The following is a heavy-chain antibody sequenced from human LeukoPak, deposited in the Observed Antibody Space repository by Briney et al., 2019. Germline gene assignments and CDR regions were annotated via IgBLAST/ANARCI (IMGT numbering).Heavy chain of an antibody. CDR2: IYYSGST. CDR1: GGSISSYY. D-gene: IGHD5-18*01. V-gene: IGHV4-59*01. Sequence: SETLSLTCTVSGGSISSYYWSWIRQPPGKGLEWIGYIYYSGSTNYNPSLKSRVTISVDTSKNQFSLKLSSVTAADTAVYYCARKDSYGYYFDYWGQGTLVTVSS. CDR3: ARKDSYGYYFDY. J-gene: IGHJ4*02.